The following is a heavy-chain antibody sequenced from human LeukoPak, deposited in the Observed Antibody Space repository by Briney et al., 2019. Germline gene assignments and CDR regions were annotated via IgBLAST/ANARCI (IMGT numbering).Heavy chain of an antibody. CDR3: ATSLGFFPRFDP. CDR2: MFHIGSA. Sequence: AQTLSLTCTVSAGSISGYYWSWIRQTPVQGLEWIGYMFHIGSAKYNPSLESRVTISVDTSNNRFSLILRSVTSADTAVYYCATSLGFFPRFDPWGQGILVTVSS. CDR1: AGSISGYY. J-gene: IGHJ5*02. V-gene: IGHV4-59*01. D-gene: IGHD2/OR15-2a*01.